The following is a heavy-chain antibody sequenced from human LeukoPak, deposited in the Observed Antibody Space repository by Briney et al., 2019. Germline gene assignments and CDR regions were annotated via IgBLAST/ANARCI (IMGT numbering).Heavy chain of an antibody. D-gene: IGHD6-13*01. J-gene: IGHJ4*02. CDR2: ISGSGGST. Sequence: PGGSLRLSCAASGFTFSSYAMSWVRQAPGKGLEWVSAISGSGGSTYYADSVKGRFTISRDNSKNTLYLQMNSLRAEDRAVYYCAKEDEADSSSWYAGDYWGQGTLVTVSS. CDR1: GFTFSSYA. V-gene: IGHV3-23*01. CDR3: AKEDEADSSSWYAGDY.